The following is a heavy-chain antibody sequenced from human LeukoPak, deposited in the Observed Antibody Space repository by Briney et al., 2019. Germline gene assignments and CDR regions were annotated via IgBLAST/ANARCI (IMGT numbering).Heavy chain of an antibody. J-gene: IGHJ6*03. V-gene: IGHV3-23*01. D-gene: IGHD1-26*01. CDR1: GFTFSSYG. Sequence: PGGSLRLSCAASGFTFSSYGMSWVRQAPGKGLEWVSGLTGSSATAYHAGSVKGRFTTSRDDSKNTVYLQMSSLRVDDTAIYYCAKSGASPLYHMDVWGKGATVTVSS. CDR3: AKSGASPLYHMDV. CDR2: LTGSSATA.